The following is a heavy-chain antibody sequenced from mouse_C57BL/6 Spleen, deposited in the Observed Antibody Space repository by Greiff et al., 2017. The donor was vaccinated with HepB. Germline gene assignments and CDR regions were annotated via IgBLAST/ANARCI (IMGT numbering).Heavy chain of an antibody. Sequence: VQLQQSGPGLVAPSQRLSITCTVSGFSLTSYGVHWVRQPPGKGLEWLVVIWSDGSTTYNSALKSRLSISKDNSKSQVFLKMNSLQTDDTAMYYWARHSPYDASCAYWGQGTLVTVSA. CDR2: IWSDGST. J-gene: IGHJ3*01. CDR1: GFSLTSYG. D-gene: IGHD2-3*01. V-gene: IGHV2-6-1*01. CDR3: ARHSPYDASCAY.